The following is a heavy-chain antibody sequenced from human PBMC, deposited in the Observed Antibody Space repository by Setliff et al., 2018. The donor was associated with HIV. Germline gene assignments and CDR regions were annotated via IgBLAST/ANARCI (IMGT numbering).Heavy chain of an antibody. CDR3: ARIPPYASGRGGFDS. D-gene: IGHD2-2*01. CDR2: VYHNGYT. J-gene: IGHJ4*02. Sequence: CTVSGGSIINYYWSWIRQPPGKGLEWIAYVYHNGYTSYNPSLKSRVTLSVDTSKNQFSLNLRSATAADTAVYYCARIPPYASGRGGFDSWGQGTLVTVSS. CDR1: GGSIINYY. V-gene: IGHV4-59*01.